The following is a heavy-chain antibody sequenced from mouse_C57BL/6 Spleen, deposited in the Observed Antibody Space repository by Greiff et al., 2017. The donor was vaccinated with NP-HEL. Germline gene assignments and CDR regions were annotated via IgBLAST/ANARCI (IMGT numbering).Heavy chain of an antibody. CDR1: GYAFTNYL. CDR2: INPGSGGT. Sequence: VQLHQSGAELVRPGTSVKVSCKASGYAFTNYLIEWVKQRPGQGLEWIGVINPGSGGTNYNEKFKGKATLTADKSSSTAYMQLSSLTSEDSAVYFCARGDYSNYVPFAYWGQGTLVTVSA. J-gene: IGHJ3*01. V-gene: IGHV1-54*01. CDR3: ARGDYSNYVPFAY. D-gene: IGHD2-5*01.